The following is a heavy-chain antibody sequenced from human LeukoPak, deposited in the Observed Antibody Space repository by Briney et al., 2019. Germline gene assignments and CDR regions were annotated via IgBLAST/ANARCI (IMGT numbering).Heavy chain of an antibody. CDR1: XFTFSXYG. CDR3: ARDFYPGSDFWSGYYGYFDY. V-gene: IGHV3-33*01. CDR2: ICDDGSNK. Sequence: SLRLSCAAXXFTFSXYGMHWVRQAPGKGLEGVAVICDDGSNKYYADSVKGRFTISRDNSKNTLYLQLNTLRAEHTAVYYCARDFYPGSDFWSGYYGYFDYWGQGTLVTVSS. D-gene: IGHD3-3*01. J-gene: IGHJ4*02.